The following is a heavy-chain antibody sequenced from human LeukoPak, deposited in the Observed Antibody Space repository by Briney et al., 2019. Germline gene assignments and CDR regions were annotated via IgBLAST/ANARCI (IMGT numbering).Heavy chain of an antibody. CDR1: GGSISSGDYY. V-gene: IGHV4-30-4*08. CDR3: ARDRTEGFDY. CDR2: ICYSRST. Sequence: SQTLSLTCTVSGGSISSGDYYWSRLRQPQGMDLDWIGYICYSRSTYDNPSLKSPVTISVDTSKNQFSLKLSSVSAADTAVYYCARDRTEGFDYWGQGTLVTVSS. J-gene: IGHJ4*02.